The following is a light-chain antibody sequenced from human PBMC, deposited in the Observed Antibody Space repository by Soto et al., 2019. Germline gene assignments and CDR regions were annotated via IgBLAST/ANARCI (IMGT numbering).Light chain of an antibody. CDR3: QQRPNWPLT. J-gene: IGKJ4*01. CDR2: DAS. Sequence: EIVLTQSPATLSLSPGERATLSCRASQSISSHLVWYQQKPGQAPRLLMYDASNRATGIPARFSGSGSGTDFTPTISSLEPEDFAVYYCQQRPNWPLTFGGGTKVEI. V-gene: IGKV3-11*01. CDR1: QSISSH.